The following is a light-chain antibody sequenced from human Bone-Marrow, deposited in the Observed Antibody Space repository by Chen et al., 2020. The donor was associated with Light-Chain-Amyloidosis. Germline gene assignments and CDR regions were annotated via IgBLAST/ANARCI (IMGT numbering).Light chain of an antibody. Sequence: NFMLTQRHSLSESPGKTVIISSTRSSGSIATNYVQWYQQRPGSSPTTVIYEDDQIPSGVPDRFSGSIDRSSNSAPLHISGLKTEDEADYYCQSYQGSSQGVFGGGTKLTVL. V-gene: IGLV6-57*01. CDR3: QSYQGSSQGV. J-gene: IGLJ3*02. CDR1: SGSIATNY. CDR2: EDD.